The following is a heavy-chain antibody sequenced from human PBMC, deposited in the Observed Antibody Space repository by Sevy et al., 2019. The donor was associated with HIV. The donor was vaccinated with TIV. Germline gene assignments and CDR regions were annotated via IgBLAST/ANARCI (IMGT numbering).Heavy chain of an antibody. CDR2: TYYRSKWYN. CDR3: SRALRYSSFNWFDP. V-gene: IGHV6-1*01. D-gene: IGHD3-9*01. CDR1: GDSVSSNSAA. J-gene: IGHJ5*02. Sequence: SQTLSLTCAISGDSVSSNSAAWNWIRQSPSRGLEWLGRTYYRSKWYNDYAVSVKSRITINPDTSKNQFSLLLNSVTPEDTAVYYCSRALRYSSFNWFDPWGQGTLVIVSS.